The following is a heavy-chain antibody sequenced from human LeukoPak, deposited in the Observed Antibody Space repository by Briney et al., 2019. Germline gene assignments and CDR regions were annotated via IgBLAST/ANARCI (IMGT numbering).Heavy chain of an antibody. CDR2: IYYSGST. D-gene: IGHD3-22*01. CDR3: ARAPEYYYDSSDYYFDS. V-gene: IGHV4-59*08. Sequence: SETLSLTCTVSGGSISSYYWSWIRQPPGKGLEWIGYIYYSGSTNYNPSLKSRVTISVDTSKNQFSLKLSSVTAADTAVYYCARAPEYYYDSSDYYFDSWGQGTLVTVSS. CDR1: GGSISSYY. J-gene: IGHJ4*02.